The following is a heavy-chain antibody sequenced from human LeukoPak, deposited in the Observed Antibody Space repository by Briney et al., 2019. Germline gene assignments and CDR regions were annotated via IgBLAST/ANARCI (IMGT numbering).Heavy chain of an antibody. CDR2: IYTSGST. V-gene: IGHV4-61*02. J-gene: IGHJ4*02. Sequence: SETLSLTCTASGGSISSGSYYWSWIRQPAGKGLEWIGRIYTSGSTNYNPSLKSRVTISVDTSKNQFSLKLSSVTAADTAVYYCARSAASPRYFDYWGQGTLVTVSS. D-gene: IGHD2-15*01. CDR3: ARSAASPRYFDY. CDR1: GGSISSGSYY.